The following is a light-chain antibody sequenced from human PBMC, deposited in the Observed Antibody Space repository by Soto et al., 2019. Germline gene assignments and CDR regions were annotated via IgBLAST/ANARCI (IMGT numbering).Light chain of an antibody. J-gene: IGKJ1*01. CDR2: GTS. Sequence: EIVLTQSPGTLSLSPGERGTLSCRASQRFGSSNLAWYQQKSGQAPRLLIYGTSSRATGIPDRFSGSGSGTDFTLTISRLEPEDFAVYYCQQYGNSPWTFGQGTKVDIK. V-gene: IGKV3-20*01. CDR1: QRFGSSN. CDR3: QQYGNSPWT.